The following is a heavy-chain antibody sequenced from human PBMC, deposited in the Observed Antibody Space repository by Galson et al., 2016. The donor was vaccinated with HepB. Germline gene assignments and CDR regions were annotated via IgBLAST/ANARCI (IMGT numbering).Heavy chain of an antibody. Sequence: DSFTNYAINWVRQAPGHGLEWLGGIIPTFGKTNYAQKFQGRVTITADQSTRTVYMEMSSLRSDDTALYYCARGTINWSHFDFWGPGTPVTVSS. J-gene: IGHJ4*02. V-gene: IGHV1-69*01. CDR1: DSFTNYA. CDR3: ARGTINWSHFDF. D-gene: IGHD1-1*01. CDR2: IIPTFGKT.